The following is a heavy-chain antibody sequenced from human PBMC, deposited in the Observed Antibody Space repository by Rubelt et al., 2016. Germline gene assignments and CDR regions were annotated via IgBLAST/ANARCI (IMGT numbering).Heavy chain of an antibody. CDR2: IYPGDSDT. D-gene: IGHD4-17*01. Sequence: EVQLVQSGAEVKKPGESLKISCKGSGYSFTSYWIGWVRQMPGKGLEWLGIIYPGDSDTRFRPSVEGQVTLAAGKALSTADLQWSSLKASDTAMYYCARVTTVTNDNWFDPWGQGTLVTVSS. CDR1: GYSFTSYW. CDR3: ARVTTVTNDNWFDP. J-gene: IGHJ5*02. V-gene: IGHV5-51*01.